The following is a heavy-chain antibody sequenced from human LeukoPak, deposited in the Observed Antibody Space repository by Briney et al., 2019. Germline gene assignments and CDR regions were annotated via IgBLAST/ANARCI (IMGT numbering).Heavy chain of an antibody. Sequence: GGSLRLSCAASGFTFSTYAMTWVRQAPGKGLEWVSLISGTGGSTYYADSVKGRFTISRDNSKNTLYLQMNSLRAEDTAVYYCAKGRRIQLWLGLFDYWGQGTLVTVSS. CDR1: GFTFSTYA. J-gene: IGHJ4*02. CDR2: ISGTGGST. D-gene: IGHD5-18*01. V-gene: IGHV3-23*01. CDR3: AKGRRIQLWLGLFDY.